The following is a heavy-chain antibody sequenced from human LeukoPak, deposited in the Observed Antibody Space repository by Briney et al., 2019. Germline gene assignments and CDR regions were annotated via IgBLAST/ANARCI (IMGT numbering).Heavy chain of an antibody. CDR1: GFTFSSSG. CDR3: AKDYIYGGWGNAFDI. D-gene: IGHD5-18*01. J-gene: IGHJ3*02. Sequence: GGSLRLSCAASGFTFSSSGMHWVRQAPGKGLEWVAFIRFDGSSKFYTDSVKGRFTISRDNSKNTLNLQMNSLRAEDTAVYYCAKDYIYGGWGNAFDIWGQGTKVTVSS. V-gene: IGHV3-30*02. CDR2: IRFDGSSK.